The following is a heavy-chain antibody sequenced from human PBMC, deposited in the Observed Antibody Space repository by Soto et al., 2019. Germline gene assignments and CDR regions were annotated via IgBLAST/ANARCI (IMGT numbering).Heavy chain of an antibody. D-gene: IGHD2-21*01. V-gene: IGHV4-34*01. J-gene: IGHJ6*02. CDR3: ARYCGGLSCQRAYGMDV. CDR1: GGSFSGYY. Sequence: SETLSLTCAVHGGSFSGYYWSWIRQAPGEGLEWIGESNHSGSTNYNPSLKSRVTISVDKSKNQFSLKLSSVTAADTAVYYCARYCGGLSCQRAYGMDVWGQGTTVTVSS. CDR2: SNHSGST.